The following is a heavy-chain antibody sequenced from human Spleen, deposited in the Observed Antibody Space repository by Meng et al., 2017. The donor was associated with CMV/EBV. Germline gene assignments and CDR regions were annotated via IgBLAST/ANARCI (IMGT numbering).Heavy chain of an antibody. V-gene: IGHV4-39*07. D-gene: IGHD6-19*01. Sequence: SETLSLTCTVSGGSISSSSPYWGWIRQPPGKGLEWIGNIYYTGSTYYNPSLKSRVTISVDTSKTQFYLKLTFVPAADTAMYYCARYVRPGYTSGWYKGGFDSWGQGTPVTVSS. J-gene: IGHJ4*02. CDR1: GGSISSSSPY. CDR3: ARYVRPGYTSGWYKGGFDS. CDR2: IYYTGST.